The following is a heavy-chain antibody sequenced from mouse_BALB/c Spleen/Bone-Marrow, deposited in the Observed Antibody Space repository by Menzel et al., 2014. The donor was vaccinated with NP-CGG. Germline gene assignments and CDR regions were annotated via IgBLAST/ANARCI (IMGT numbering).Heavy chain of an antibody. CDR2: IRNKAYGYTT. D-gene: IGHD4-1*01. CDR3: ARDMGGILFDS. J-gene: IGHJ2*01. Sequence: EVQVVESGGGLVQPGGSLRLSCATSGFTFTDYYMNWVRQPPGKALGWLGFIRNKAYGYTTEYSASVKGRFTISRDNSQGILYLQMNSLRAEDSATYYCARDMGGILFDSWGQGTTLTVSS. V-gene: IGHV7-3*02. CDR1: GFTFTDYY.